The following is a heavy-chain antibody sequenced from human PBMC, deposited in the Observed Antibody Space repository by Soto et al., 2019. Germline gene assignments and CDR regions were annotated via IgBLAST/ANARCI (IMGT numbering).Heavy chain of an antibody. CDR3: ARGETYLGV. D-gene: IGHD3-16*01. V-gene: IGHV1-69*01. CDR1: RDTFNKYA. J-gene: IGHJ6*02. CDR2: IIPIFSSR. Sequence: QVQLVQSGAEVKKPGSSVKVSCKTSRDTFNKYAFNWVRQAPGQGLEWMGWIIPIFSSRNYAEKFQGRVTITADDSTSTAYMELRSLRLEDTAVYYCARGETYLGVWCQGTTVTVAS.